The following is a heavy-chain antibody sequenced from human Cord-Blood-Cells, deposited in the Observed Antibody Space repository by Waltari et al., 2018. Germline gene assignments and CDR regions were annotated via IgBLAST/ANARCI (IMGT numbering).Heavy chain of an antibody. V-gene: IGHV1-3*01. CDR1: GYTFTSYA. J-gene: IGHJ3*02. D-gene: IGHD6-13*01. CDR2: INAGNGNT. CDR3: ARDGSSSWYAFDI. Sequence: QVQLVQTGAEVKKPGASVKVSCKASGYTFTSYAMHWVRQAPGQRLEWMGWINAGNGNTKYSQKFQGRVTITRYTSASTAYMELSSLRSEDTAVYYCARDGSSSWYAFDIWGQGTMVTVSS.